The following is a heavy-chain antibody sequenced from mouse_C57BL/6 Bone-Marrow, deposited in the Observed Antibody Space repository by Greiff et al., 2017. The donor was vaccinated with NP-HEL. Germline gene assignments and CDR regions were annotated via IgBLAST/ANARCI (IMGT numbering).Heavy chain of an antibody. D-gene: IGHD2-2*01. CDR2: IYPSDSET. V-gene: IGHV1-61*01. Sequence: QVQLQQPGAELVRPGSSVKLSCKASGYTFTSYWMDWVKQRPGQGLEWIGNIYPSDSETHYNQKFKDKATLTVDKSSSTAYMQLSSLTSEDSAVYYCARSGLRRKDYFDYWGQGTTLTVSS. J-gene: IGHJ2*01. CDR1: GYTFTSYW. CDR3: ARSGLRRKDYFDY.